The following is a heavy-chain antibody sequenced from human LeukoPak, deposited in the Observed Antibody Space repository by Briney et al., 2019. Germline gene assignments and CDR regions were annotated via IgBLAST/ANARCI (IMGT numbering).Heavy chain of an antibody. CDR1: GFSFSSYY. D-gene: IGHD6-19*01. Sequence: PGGSLRLSCVASGFSFSSYYVNWVRQAPGKGLEWVSCISSSSTYIYYADSVRGRFAISRDNAKNSLYLQMNSLRAEDTAVYYCARDLKYSSGWLRAGDWGQGTLVTVSS. CDR2: ISSSSTYI. J-gene: IGHJ4*02. V-gene: IGHV3-21*04. CDR3: ARDLKYSSGWLRAGD.